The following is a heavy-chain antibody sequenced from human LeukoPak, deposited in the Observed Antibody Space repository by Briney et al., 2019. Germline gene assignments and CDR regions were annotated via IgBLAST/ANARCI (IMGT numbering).Heavy chain of an antibody. CDR1: GYTFTGYY. J-gene: IGHJ4*02. D-gene: IGHD5-12*01. CDR2: INPNSGGT. CDR3: AREAVEMATTPDY. V-gene: IGHV1-2*02. Sequence: ASVKVSCKASGYTFTGYYMHWVRQAPGQGLEWMGWINPNSGGTNYAQKFQGRVAMTRDTPISTAYMELSRLRSDDAAVYYCAREAVEMATTPDYWGQGTLVTVSS.